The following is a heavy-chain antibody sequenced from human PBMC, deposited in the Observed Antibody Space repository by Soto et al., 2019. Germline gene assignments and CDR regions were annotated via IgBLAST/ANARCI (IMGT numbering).Heavy chain of an antibody. CDR3: AKMSKTVAGYSSGWGGFDY. Sequence: EVQLLESGGGLVQPGGSLRLSCAASGFTFSSYAMSWVRQAPGKGLEWVSAISGSGGSTYYADPVKGRFTISRDNAKYTLYLQMNSLRAEDTAVYYCAKMSKTVAGYSSGWGGFDYWGQGPLVTVSS. CDR1: GFTFSSYA. D-gene: IGHD6-19*01. CDR2: ISGSGGST. J-gene: IGHJ4*02. V-gene: IGHV3-23*01.